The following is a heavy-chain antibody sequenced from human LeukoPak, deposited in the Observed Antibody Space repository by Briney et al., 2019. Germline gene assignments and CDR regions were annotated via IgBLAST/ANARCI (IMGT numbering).Heavy chain of an antibody. CDR1: GFTFSSYS. D-gene: IGHD6-6*01. CDR2: ISSSSSYI. Sequence: GGSLRLSCAASGFTFSSYSMNWVRQAPGKGLEWVSSISSSSSYIYYADSVKGRFTISRDNARNSLYLQMNSLRAEDTAVYYCARGEWSSSPFDYWGQGTLVTVSS. V-gene: IGHV3-21*01. J-gene: IGHJ4*02. CDR3: ARGEWSSSPFDY.